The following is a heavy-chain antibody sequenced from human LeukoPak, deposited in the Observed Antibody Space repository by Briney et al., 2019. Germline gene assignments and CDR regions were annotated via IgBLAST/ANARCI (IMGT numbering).Heavy chain of an antibody. D-gene: IGHD6-19*01. CDR3: AREKQWLDY. V-gene: IGHV4-30-4*01. Sequence: SSETLSLTCTVSGGSISSGDYYWSWIRQPPGKGLEWIGYIYYSGSTYYNPSLKSRLTISVDTSKNQFSLNLSSVTPEDTAVYYCAREKQWLDYWGQGTLVTVSS. CDR2: IYYSGST. CDR1: GGSISSGDYY. J-gene: IGHJ4*02.